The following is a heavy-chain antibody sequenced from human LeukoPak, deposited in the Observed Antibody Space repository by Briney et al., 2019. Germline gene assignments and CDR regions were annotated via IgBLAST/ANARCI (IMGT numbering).Heavy chain of an antibody. D-gene: IGHD5-18*01. Sequence: SETLSLTCTVSGGPISSSNYYWGWIRQPPGKGLEWIGSIYYSGSTYYNPSLKSRVAISVDTSKNQFSLKLSSVTAADTAVYYCARQAGRGYSYVDYWGQGTLVTVSS. CDR2: IYYSGST. V-gene: IGHV4-39*01. CDR1: GGPISSSNYY. J-gene: IGHJ4*02. CDR3: ARQAGRGYSYVDY.